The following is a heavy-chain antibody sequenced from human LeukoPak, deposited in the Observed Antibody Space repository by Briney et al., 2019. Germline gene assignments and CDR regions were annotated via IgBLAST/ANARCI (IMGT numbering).Heavy chain of an antibody. D-gene: IGHD2-2*01. Sequence: SETLPLTCAVYGGTFSGYYWSWIRQPPGKGLEWIGEINHSGSTNYNPSLKSRVTISVDTSKNQFSLKLSSVTAADTAVYYCARGMPRGKYYFDYWGQGTLVTVSS. CDR2: INHSGST. CDR3: ARGMPRGKYYFDY. CDR1: GGTFSGYY. V-gene: IGHV4-34*01. J-gene: IGHJ4*02.